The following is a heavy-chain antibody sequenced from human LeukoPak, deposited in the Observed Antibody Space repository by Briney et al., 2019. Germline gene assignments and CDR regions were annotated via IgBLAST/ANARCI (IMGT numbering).Heavy chain of an antibody. J-gene: IGHJ4*02. V-gene: IGHV3-23*01. Sequence: GGSLRLSCAASGFTFSSYAMSWVRQAPGKGLEWVSAISGSGGSTYYADSVKGRFTISRDNSKNTLYLQMNSLRAEDTAVYYCARDASLGYCRSTSCYKDYWGQGTLVTVSS. CDR1: GFTFSSYA. D-gene: IGHD2-2*02. CDR2: ISGSGGST. CDR3: ARDASLGYCRSTSCYKDY.